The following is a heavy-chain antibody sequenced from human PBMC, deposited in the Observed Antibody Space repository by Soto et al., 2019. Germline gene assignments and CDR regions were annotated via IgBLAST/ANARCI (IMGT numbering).Heavy chain of an antibody. Sequence: GASVKVSCKASGGTFSSYAISWVRQAPGQGLEWMGGIIPIFGTANYAQKFQGRVTITADESTSTAYMELSSLRSEDTAVYYCARDAQGYCRSTSCYGICYYGMDVWGQGTTVTVSS. J-gene: IGHJ6*02. CDR3: ARDAQGYCRSTSCYGICYYGMDV. CDR2: IIPIFGTA. D-gene: IGHD2-2*01. V-gene: IGHV1-69*13. CDR1: GGTFSSYA.